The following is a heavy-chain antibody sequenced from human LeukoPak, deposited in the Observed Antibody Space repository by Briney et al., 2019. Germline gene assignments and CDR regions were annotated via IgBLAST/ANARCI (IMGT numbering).Heavy chain of an antibody. Sequence: VASVKVSCKASGYTFTGYYMHWVRQAPGQGLEWMGWINPNSGGTNYAQKFQGRVTITRDTSISTAYMELSRLRSDDTAVYYCARGAVVVVPPSAPLDPWGQGTLVTVSS. J-gene: IGHJ5*02. CDR2: INPNSGGT. V-gene: IGHV1-2*02. CDR3: ARGAVVVVPPSAPLDP. D-gene: IGHD2-15*01. CDR1: GYTFTGYY.